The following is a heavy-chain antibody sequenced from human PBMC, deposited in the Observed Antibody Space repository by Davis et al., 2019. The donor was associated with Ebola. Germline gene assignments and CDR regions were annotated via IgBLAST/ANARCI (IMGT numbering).Heavy chain of an antibody. V-gene: IGHV1-2*06. D-gene: IGHD1-7*01. Sequence: AASVKVSCKASGYTFTGYYMHWVRQAPGQGLEWMGRINPNSGGTNYAQKLQGRVTMTTDTSTSTAYMELRSLRSDDTAVYYCARDKLAYGHYYGMDVWGKGTTVTVSS. CDR2: INPNSGGT. CDR1: GYTFTGYY. CDR3: ARDKLAYGHYYGMDV. J-gene: IGHJ6*04.